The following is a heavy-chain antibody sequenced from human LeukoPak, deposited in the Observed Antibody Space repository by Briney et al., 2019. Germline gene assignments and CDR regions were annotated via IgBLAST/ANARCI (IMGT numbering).Heavy chain of an antibody. CDR3: ARVEYDCSGYYYHNPFDY. CDR1: RFTFSNYE. D-gene: IGHD3-22*01. CDR2: ISSSSSYI. V-gene: IGHV3-21*01. J-gene: IGHJ4*02. Sequence: WGSLRLSCAASRFTFSNYEMNWVRQAPGKGLEWVSYISSSSSYIYYADSVKGRFTIFRDNAKNSLYLQMNSLRADDTAVYYCARVEYDCSGYYYHNPFDYWGQGTLVTVSS.